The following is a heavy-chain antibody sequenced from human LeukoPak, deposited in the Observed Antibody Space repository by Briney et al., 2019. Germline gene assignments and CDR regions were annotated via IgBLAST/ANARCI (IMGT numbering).Heavy chain of an antibody. CDR3: AGHHPRNTVDF. J-gene: IGHJ4*02. V-gene: IGHV4-59*08. CDR2: ISDIGSI. D-gene: IGHD2-8*02. Sequence: NPSETLSLTCTVSGGSISSYYWSWIRQPPGKGLEWIAYISDIGSINYNPSLKSRVTISLDTSKNQFSLKLSSVTAADTAVYYCAGHHPRNTVDFWGQGTLVTVSS. CDR1: GGSISSYY.